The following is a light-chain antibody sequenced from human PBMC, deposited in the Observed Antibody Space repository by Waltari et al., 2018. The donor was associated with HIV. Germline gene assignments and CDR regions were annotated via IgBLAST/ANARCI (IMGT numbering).Light chain of an antibody. CDR3: TSYTTSTTVI. CDR2: EVS. Sequence: QSALTQPASVSGSHGQSITISCTGTSSDVGGYTYVSWYQHHPGKVPKLMIYEVSTRPSGVSNRFSGSKSGNTASLTISGLQAEDEADYYCTSYTTSTTVIFGGGTKLTVL. V-gene: IGLV2-14*01. CDR1: SSDVGGYTY. J-gene: IGLJ2*01.